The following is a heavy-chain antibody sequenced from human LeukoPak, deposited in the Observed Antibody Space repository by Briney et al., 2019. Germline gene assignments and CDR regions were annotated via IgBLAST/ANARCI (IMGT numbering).Heavy chain of an antibody. CDR1: GGSISSNW. CDR2: IDHSGST. J-gene: IGHJ6*03. D-gene: IGHD2-15*01. Sequence: SETLSLTCAVSGGSISSNWWSWVRQPPGKGLEWIGEIDHSGSTNYNPSLKSRVTISVDKSKNQFSLKLSSVTAADTAVYYCASFYCSGGSCYQYYYYYYMDVWGKGTTVTISS. CDR3: ASFYCSGGSCYQYYYYYYMDV. V-gene: IGHV4-4*02.